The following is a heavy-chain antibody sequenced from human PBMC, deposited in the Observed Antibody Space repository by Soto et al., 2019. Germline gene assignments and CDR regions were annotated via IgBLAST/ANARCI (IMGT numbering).Heavy chain of an antibody. CDR3: ANLGCSASSCYGLDVFDI. CDR2: ISEDGSNR. J-gene: IGHJ3*02. CDR1: GFTFNTYG. V-gene: IGHV3-30*18. Sequence: QGQLVESGGGVVQPGRSLRLSCEASGFTFNTYGMHWVRQAPGKGLEWVAVISEDGSNRKYADSVKGRFTISRDNPKNTLFLQMHRLRAEDTALYYWANLGCSASSCYGLDVFDIWGQGTMVTVSS. D-gene: IGHD2-2*01.